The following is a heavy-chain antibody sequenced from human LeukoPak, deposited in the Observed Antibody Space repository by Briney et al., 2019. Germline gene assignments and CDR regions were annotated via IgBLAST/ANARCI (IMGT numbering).Heavy chain of an antibody. D-gene: IGHD2-15*01. Sequence: PSETLSLTCTVSGGSISSGSYYWSWIRQPAGKGLEYIGSIYYSGSTYYNPSLKSRVTISVDTSKNQFSLKLSSVTAADTAVYYCARRGGYCSGVSCLSWFDPWGQGTLVTVSS. CDR2: IYYSGST. J-gene: IGHJ5*02. CDR1: GGSISSGSYY. V-gene: IGHV4-39*01. CDR3: ARRGGYCSGVSCLSWFDP.